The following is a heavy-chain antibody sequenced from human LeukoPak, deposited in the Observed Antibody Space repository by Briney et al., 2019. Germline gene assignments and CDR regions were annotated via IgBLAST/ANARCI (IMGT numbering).Heavy chain of an antibody. Sequence: PSETLSLTCAVSGGSISSRNWWSWVRQPPGKGLEWIGEIYHSGDTKYNLSLKSRVTISVDSSNNQFSLKLSSVTAADTAVYYCARSSGYPRGYFDYWGQGTLVTVSS. CDR2: IYHSGDT. CDR1: GGSISSRNW. D-gene: IGHD3-22*01. V-gene: IGHV4-4*02. J-gene: IGHJ4*02. CDR3: ARSSGYPRGYFDY.